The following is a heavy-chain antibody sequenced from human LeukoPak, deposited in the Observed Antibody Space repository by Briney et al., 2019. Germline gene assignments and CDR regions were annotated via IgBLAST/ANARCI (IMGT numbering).Heavy chain of an antibody. V-gene: IGHV4-61*05. CDR1: GGSISSSSYY. CDR3: ARLGQPNAFDI. Sequence: PSETLSLTCTVSGGSISSSSYYWGWIRQPPGKGLECIGYFHYSVSTNYNPSLKSRVTISVDTSKNQFSLKLTSVTAADTAVYYCARLGQPNAFDIWGQGTMVTVSS. CDR2: FHYSVST. D-gene: IGHD7-27*01. J-gene: IGHJ3*02.